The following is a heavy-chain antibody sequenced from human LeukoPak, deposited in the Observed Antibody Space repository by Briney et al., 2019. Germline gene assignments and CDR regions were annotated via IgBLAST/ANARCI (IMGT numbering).Heavy chain of an antibody. CDR3: VAGYYYDSSGYYYWSY. J-gene: IGHJ4*02. V-gene: IGHV3-15*01. Sequence: GGSLRLSCAASGFTFRNAWMSWVRQAPGMGLEWVGRIKSKTDDGTTDYAAPVKGRFTISRDDSKNTLFLQMNSLKTDDTAVYYCVAGYYYDSSGYYYWSYWGQGTLVTVSS. D-gene: IGHD3-22*01. CDR1: GFTFRNAW. CDR2: IKSKTDDGTT.